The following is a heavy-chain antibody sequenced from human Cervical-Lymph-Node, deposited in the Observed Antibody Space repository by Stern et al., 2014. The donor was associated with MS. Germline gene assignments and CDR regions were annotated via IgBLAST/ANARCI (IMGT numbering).Heavy chain of an antibody. CDR3: ARVAHEQWLEGYFDY. CDR2: IYYSGST. J-gene: IGHJ4*02. V-gene: IGHV4-39*01. Sequence: QVQLVQSGPGLVKPSETLSLTCTVSGGSISSSNYYWGWIRQPPGKGLEWIGSIYYSGSTYYNPSLKSRVTISVDTSKKQFSLQLSSVTAADTAVYYCARVAHEQWLEGYFDYWGQGTLVTVSS. D-gene: IGHD6-19*01. CDR1: GGSISSSNYY.